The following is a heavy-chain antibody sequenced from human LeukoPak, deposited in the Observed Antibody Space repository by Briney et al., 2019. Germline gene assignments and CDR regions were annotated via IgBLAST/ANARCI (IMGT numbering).Heavy chain of an antibody. CDR1: GFTFSSYA. D-gene: IGHD6-13*01. CDR3: ARTGRYSSSWVSPFDY. J-gene: IGHJ4*02. Sequence: GGSLRLSCAASGFTFSSYAMHWVRQAPGKGLEWVAVISYDGSNKYYADSVKGRFTISRDNSKNTLYLQMNSLRAEDTAVYYCARTGRYSSSWVSPFDYWGQGTLVTVSS. V-gene: IGHV3-30-3*01. CDR2: ISYDGSNK.